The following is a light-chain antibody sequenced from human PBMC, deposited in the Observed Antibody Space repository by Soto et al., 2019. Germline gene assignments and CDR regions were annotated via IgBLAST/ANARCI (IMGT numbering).Light chain of an antibody. Sequence: DIQMTQSPSSLSASVGDRVTISCRAGQSISSYLNWYQQKPGKAPKLLIYAASSLQSGVPSRFSGSGSGTDFTLTISSLQPEDFATYYCQQSYRTFTFGGGTKVEIE. CDR2: AAS. V-gene: IGKV1-39*01. CDR1: QSISSY. J-gene: IGKJ4*01. CDR3: QQSYRTFT.